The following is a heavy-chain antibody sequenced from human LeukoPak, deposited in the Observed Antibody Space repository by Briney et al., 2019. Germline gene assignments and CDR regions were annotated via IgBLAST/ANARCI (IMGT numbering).Heavy chain of an antibody. CDR3: ASGYSYGYGMNAFDI. D-gene: IGHD5-18*01. Sequence: SETLSLTCAVYGGSFSGYYWSWIRQPPGKGLEWIGYIYYSGSTNYNPSLKSRVTISVDTSKNQFSLKLSSVTAADTAVYYCASGYSYGYGMNAFDIWGQGTMVTVSS. CDR2: IYYSGST. CDR1: GGSFSGYY. J-gene: IGHJ3*02. V-gene: IGHV4-59*01.